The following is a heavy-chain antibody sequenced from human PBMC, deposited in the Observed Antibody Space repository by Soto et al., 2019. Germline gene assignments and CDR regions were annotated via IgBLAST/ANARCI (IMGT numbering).Heavy chain of an antibody. V-gene: IGHV4-59*01. Sequence: QVQLQESGPGLVKPSETLSFTCTVSGGSISSYYWSWIRQPPGKGLEWIGYIYYSGSTNYNPSLKSRVTISVDTSKNQFSLKLSSVTAADTAVYYCARVWGGAFDIWGQGTMVTVSS. CDR3: ARVWGGAFDI. CDR1: GGSISSYY. D-gene: IGHD3-10*01. CDR2: IYYSGST. J-gene: IGHJ3*02.